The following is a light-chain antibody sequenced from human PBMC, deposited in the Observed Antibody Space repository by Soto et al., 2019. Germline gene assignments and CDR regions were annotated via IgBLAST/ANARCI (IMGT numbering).Light chain of an antibody. CDR3: KQSYSTPPT. CDR1: HGIGIR. J-gene: IGKJ1*01. CDR2: SAS. V-gene: IGKV1-12*01. Sequence: IQMTQSPSSLSASIGERASITCQSSHGIGIRFAWYQQKPGKAPQYLIQSASILHSGVPSRFSGSGSGTDFTLTISSLQPEDFATYYCKQSYSTPPTFGQGTKVDI.